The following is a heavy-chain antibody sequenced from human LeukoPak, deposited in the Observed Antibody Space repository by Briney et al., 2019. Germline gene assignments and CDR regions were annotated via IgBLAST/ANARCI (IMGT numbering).Heavy chain of an antibody. CDR1: GYTFTGYY. CDR2: INPNSGGT. Sequence: ASVKVSCKSSGYTFTGYYMHWVRQAPGQGLEWMGWINPNSGGTNYAQKFQGRVTMTRDTSISTAYMELSRLRSDDTAVYYCAREEDYYDSSGYFGLDYWGQGTLVTVSS. CDR3: AREEDYYDSSGYFGLDY. J-gene: IGHJ4*02. D-gene: IGHD3-22*01. V-gene: IGHV1-2*02.